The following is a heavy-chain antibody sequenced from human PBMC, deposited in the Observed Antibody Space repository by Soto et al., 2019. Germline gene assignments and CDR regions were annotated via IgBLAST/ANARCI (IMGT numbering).Heavy chain of an antibody. CDR3: ARCIQGDYYYGMDV. D-gene: IGHD5-18*01. CDR1: GYTFCSHS. CDR2: INGDYGNT. V-gene: IGHV1-18*01. Sequence: QAQLVQSGAEVKKPGASVKVSCKAYGYTFCSHSISWVRQAPGQGLEWMGRINGDYGNTQYAQKFRGRVTMTTDTSTTTVYMELTNLRSDDTAVYYCARCIQGDYYYGMDVWGQGTTVTVSS. J-gene: IGHJ6*02.